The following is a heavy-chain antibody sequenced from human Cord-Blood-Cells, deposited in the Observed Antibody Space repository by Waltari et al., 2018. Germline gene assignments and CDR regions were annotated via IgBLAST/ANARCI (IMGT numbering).Heavy chain of an antibody. CDR1: GFTFSSYS. CDR3: AREGYCSSTSGYYGMDV. V-gene: IGHV3-21*01. CDR2: ISSSSSYI. J-gene: IGHJ6*02. Sequence: EVQLVESGGGLVKPGGSLRLSCAASGFTFSSYSMNWVRQAPGKGLEWVSSISSSSSYIYYADTVKGRFTISRDNAKSSLYLQMNSLRAEDTAVYYCAREGYCSSTSGYYGMDVWGQGTTVTVSS. D-gene: IGHD2-2*01.